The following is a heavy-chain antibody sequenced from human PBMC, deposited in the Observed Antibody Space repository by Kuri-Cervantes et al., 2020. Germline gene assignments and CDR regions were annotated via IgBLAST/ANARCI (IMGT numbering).Heavy chain of an antibody. CDR3: ARQNTVTTLDWYFDL. J-gene: IGHJ2*01. CDR2: IYYSGST. Sequence: GSLRLSCAVSGGSISSSGYYWGWIRQAPGKGLEWIGSIYYSGSTYYNPSLKSRVTISVDTSKNQCSLKLSSVTAADTAVYYCARQNTVTTLDWYFDLWGRGTLVTVSS. CDR1: GGSISSSGYY. V-gene: IGHV4-39*07. D-gene: IGHD4-17*01.